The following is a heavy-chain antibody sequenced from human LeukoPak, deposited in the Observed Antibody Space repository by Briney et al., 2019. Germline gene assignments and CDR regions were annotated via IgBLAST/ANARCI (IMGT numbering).Heavy chain of an antibody. Sequence: ASVKVSCKASGYTFTGYYMHWVRQAPGHGLEWMGWVNPNTGVTNYAQKFQGRVTMTRDTSINTVYMELSRLRSDDTAAYYCARDHSRSWYWFDPWGQGTLVTVSS. D-gene: IGHD6-6*01. CDR3: ARDHSRSWYWFDP. CDR2: VNPNTGVT. J-gene: IGHJ5*02. V-gene: IGHV1-2*02. CDR1: GYTFTGYY.